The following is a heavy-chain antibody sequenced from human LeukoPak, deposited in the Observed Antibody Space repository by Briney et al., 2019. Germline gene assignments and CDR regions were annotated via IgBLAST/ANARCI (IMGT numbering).Heavy chain of an antibody. D-gene: IGHD7-27*01. V-gene: IGHV1-2*02. CDR2: IEPNSGGT. CDR3: ARDENWGPDY. CDR1: GYTFTGHY. Sequence: ASVKVSGKASGYTFTGHYMHWIRQAPGQGLEWMGWIEPNSGGTHFAQKFQGRLTISRDTSISTAYMELSRLSSDDTAIYYCARDENWGPDYWGQGTLVTVSS. J-gene: IGHJ4*02.